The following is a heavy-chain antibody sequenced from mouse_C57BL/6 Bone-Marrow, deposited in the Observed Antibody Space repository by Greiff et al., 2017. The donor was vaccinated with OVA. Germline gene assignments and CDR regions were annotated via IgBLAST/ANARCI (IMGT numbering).Heavy chain of an antibody. V-gene: IGHV1-26*01. CDR3: ARDYVSQVWAWFAY. D-gene: IGHD1-1*01. CDR2: INPNNGGT. Sequence: VQLQQSGPELVKPGASVKISCKASGYTFTDYYMNWVKQSHGKSLEWIGDINPNNGGTSYNQKFKGKATLTVDKSSSTAYMELRSLTSEDSAVYYCARDYVSQVWAWFAYWGQGTLVTVSA. CDR1: GYTFTDYY. J-gene: IGHJ3*01.